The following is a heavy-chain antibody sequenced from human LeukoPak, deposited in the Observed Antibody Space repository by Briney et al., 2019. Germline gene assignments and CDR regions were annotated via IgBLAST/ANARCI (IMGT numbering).Heavy chain of an antibody. D-gene: IGHD3-22*01. CDR1: GGSISSYY. V-gene: IGHV4-4*07. J-gene: IGHJ5*02. Sequence: SETLSLTCTVSGGSISSYYWSWIRQPAGKGLEWIGRIYTSGSTNYNPSLKSRVTMSVDTSKNQFSLKLSSVTAADTAVYYCARTPRIYDSSGYDNWFDPWGQGTLVTVSS. CDR2: IYTSGST. CDR3: ARTPRIYDSSGYDNWFDP.